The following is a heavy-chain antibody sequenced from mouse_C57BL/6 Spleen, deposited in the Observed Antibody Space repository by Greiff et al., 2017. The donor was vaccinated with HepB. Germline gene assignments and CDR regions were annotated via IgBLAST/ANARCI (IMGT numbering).Heavy chain of an antibody. V-gene: IGHV5-4*01. CDR1: GFTFSSYA. D-gene: IGHD4-1*01. CDR3: AREGAGSWFAY. J-gene: IGHJ3*01. Sequence: EVKLVESGGGLVKPGGSLKLSCAASGFTFSSYAMSWVRQTPEKRLEWVATISDGGSYTYYPDNVKGRFTISRDNAKNNLYLQMSHLKSEDTAMYYCAREGAGSWFAYWGQGTLVTVSA. CDR2: ISDGGSYT.